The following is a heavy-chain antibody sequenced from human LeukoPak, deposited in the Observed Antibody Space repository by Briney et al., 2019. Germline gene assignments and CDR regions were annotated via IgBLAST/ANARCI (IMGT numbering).Heavy chain of an antibody. CDR3: AREVAIVVVPAATFQDY. Sequence: ASVKDSCQASGYTFTGYHMHWVGQAPGQGLAWMGWINPNSGGTNYAQKFQGRVTMTRDTSISTDYMELSRLRSDDTAVYYCAREVAIVVVPAATFQDYWGQGTLVTVSS. D-gene: IGHD2-2*01. J-gene: IGHJ4*02. CDR2: INPNSGGT. V-gene: IGHV1-2*02. CDR1: GYTFTGYH.